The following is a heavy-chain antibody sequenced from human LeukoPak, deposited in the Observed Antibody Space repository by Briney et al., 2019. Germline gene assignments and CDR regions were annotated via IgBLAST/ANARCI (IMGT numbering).Heavy chain of an antibody. CDR1: GGSISSSSYY. Sequence: SETLSLTCTVSGGSISSSSYYWGWIRQPPGKGLEWIGSIYYSGSTYYNPSLKSRVTISVDTSKNQFSLKLSSVTAADTAVYYCARDSYGSGSYSHDYWGQGTLVTVSS. CDR3: ARDSYGSGSYSHDY. J-gene: IGHJ4*02. CDR2: IYYSGST. D-gene: IGHD3-10*01. V-gene: IGHV4-39*07.